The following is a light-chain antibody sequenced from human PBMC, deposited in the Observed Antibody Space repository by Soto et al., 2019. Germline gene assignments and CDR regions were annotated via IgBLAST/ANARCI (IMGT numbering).Light chain of an antibody. J-gene: IGKJ1*01. CDR3: QQSYSIPWT. CDR1: QSISTF. Sequence: DIQMTHAPSSLSSSVGDIFTIICRASQSISTFLNWYQQKPGKAPKLLIYAASSLQSGVPSRFSGSGSGTDFTLTISSLQPEDFATYYCQQSYSIPWTFGQGTKVDI. CDR2: AAS. V-gene: IGKV1-39*01.